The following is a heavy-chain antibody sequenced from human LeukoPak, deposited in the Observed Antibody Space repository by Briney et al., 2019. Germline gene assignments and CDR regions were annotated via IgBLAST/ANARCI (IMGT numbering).Heavy chain of an antibody. V-gene: IGHV4-34*01. J-gene: IGHJ4*02. CDR2: INHSGST. CDR3: AKGIRSGWYYFDY. CDR1: GGSFSGYY. Sequence: SETLSLTCAVYGGSFSGYYWSWIRQPPGKGLEWIGEINHSGSTNYNPSLKSRVTISVDTSKNQFSLKLSSVTAADTAAYYCAKGIRSGWYYFDYWGQGTLVAVSS. D-gene: IGHD6-13*01.